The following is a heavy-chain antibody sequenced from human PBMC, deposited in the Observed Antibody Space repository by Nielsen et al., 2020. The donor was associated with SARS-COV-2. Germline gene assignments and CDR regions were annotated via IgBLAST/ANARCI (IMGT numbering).Heavy chain of an antibody. D-gene: IGHD2-2*01. Sequence: GESLKISCAASGFTVSSNYMSWVRQAPGKGLEWVSVIYSGGSTYYADSVKGRFTISRDNSKNTLYLQMNSLRAEDTAVYYCASTLGYCSSTSCYEEYYYGMDVWGQGTTVTVSS. CDR2: IYSGGST. V-gene: IGHV3-66*01. CDR1: GFTVSSNY. J-gene: IGHJ6*02. CDR3: ASTLGYCSSTSCYEEYYYGMDV.